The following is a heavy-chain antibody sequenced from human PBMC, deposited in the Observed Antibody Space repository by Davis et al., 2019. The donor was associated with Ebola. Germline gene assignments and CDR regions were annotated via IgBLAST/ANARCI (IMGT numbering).Heavy chain of an antibody. CDR2: INAGNGNT. CDR1: GYTFTDYA. J-gene: IGHJ4*02. Sequence: AASVKVSCKASGYTFTDYAMHWVRQAPGQRLEWMGWINAGNGNTKYSQKFQGRVTITRDTSASTAYMELSSLRSEDTAVYYCAREGVTMVQGVITWKAFEYWGQGTPVTVSS. CDR3: AREGVTMVQGVITWKAFEY. D-gene: IGHD3-10*01. V-gene: IGHV1-3*01.